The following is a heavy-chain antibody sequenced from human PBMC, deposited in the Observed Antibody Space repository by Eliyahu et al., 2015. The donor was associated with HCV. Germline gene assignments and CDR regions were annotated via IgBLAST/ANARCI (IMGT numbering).Heavy chain of an antibody. J-gene: IGHJ6*02. CDR3: ARDRYDFWSGYYYGMDV. Sequence: EVQLVETGGGLIQPGGSLRLSCAASGFTVSTNYMSWVRQAPGKGLEWVSVIYSGGSTYYADSVKGRFTISRDNSKNTLYLQMHSLRAEDTAVYYCARDRYDFWSGYYYGMDVWGQGTTVTVSS. V-gene: IGHV3-53*02. D-gene: IGHD3-3*01. CDR2: IYSGGST. CDR1: GFTVSTNY.